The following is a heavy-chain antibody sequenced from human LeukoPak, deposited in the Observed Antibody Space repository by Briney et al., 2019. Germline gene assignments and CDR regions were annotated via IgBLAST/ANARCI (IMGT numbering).Heavy chain of an antibody. V-gene: IGHV4-34*01. D-gene: IGHD4-17*01. Sequence: SETLSLTCAVYGGSFSGYYWSWIRQPPGKGLEWIGEINHSGSTNYNPSLKSRVTISVDTSKNQFSLKLSSVTAADTAVYYCARVVSQYGDYAWIVNWFDPWGQGTLVTVSS. CDR1: GGSFSGYY. CDR2: INHSGST. J-gene: IGHJ5*02. CDR3: ARVVSQYGDYAWIVNWFDP.